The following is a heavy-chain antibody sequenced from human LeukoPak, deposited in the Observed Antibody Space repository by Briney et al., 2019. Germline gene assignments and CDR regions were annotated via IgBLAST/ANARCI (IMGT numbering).Heavy chain of an antibody. Sequence: GASVKVSCMASGYTFTTYGLSWVRQAPGQGLEWMGWISTYNGNTNYAQKFQGRVTMTTDTSTSTAYMELRSLRSDDTAVYYCARDPTEDFWSGFYSYFDFWGQGTLVTVSS. CDR1: GYTFTTYG. D-gene: IGHD3-3*01. CDR3: ARDPTEDFWSGFYSYFDF. J-gene: IGHJ4*02. V-gene: IGHV1-18*01. CDR2: ISTYNGNT.